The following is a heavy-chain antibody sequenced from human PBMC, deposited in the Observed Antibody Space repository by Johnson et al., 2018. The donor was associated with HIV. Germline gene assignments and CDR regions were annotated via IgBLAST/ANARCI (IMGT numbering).Heavy chain of an antibody. V-gene: IGHV3-23*04. J-gene: IGHJ3*02. CDR3: ARAMYYYDTSGYLIRPRAFDI. D-gene: IGHD3-22*01. CDR2: ISGSGGST. Sequence: MLLVESGGGLVQPGGSLRLSCAASGFTFSSYAMSWVRQAPGKGLEWVSAISGSGGSTYYADSVKGRFTISRDNSKNSLYLQMNSLRAEDTALYYCARAMYYYDTSGYLIRPRAFDIWGQGTMVTVSS. CDR1: GFTFSSYA.